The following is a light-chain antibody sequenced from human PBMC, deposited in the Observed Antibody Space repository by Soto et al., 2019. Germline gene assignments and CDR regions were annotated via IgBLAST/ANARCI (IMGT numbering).Light chain of an antibody. J-gene: IGKJ1*01. V-gene: IGKV3-11*01. CDR2: DAS. Sequence: EIVLTQSPATLSLSPGERATLSCRAVQSVSSYIAWYQQKPGQAPRLLIYDASNRATGIPARFSGSGSGTDFTLTISSLEPEDFAVYYCQQRSNWPPTWTFGQGTKVDIK. CDR3: QQRSNWPPTWT. CDR1: QSVSSY.